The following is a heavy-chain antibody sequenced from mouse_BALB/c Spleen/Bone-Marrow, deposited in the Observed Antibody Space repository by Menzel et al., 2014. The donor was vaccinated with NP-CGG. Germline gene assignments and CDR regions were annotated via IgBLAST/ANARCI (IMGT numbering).Heavy chain of an antibody. CDR3: ARKGAMITHYYAMDY. Sequence: SRKLSCAASGFTFSSFGMHWVRQAPEKGLEWVAYISNGSSTIYYADTVKGRFTISRDNPKNTLFLQMTSLRSEDTAMYYCARKGAMITHYYAMDYWGQGTSVTVSS. CDR2: ISNGSSTI. J-gene: IGHJ4*01. V-gene: IGHV5-17*02. D-gene: IGHD2-4*01. CDR1: GFTFSSFG.